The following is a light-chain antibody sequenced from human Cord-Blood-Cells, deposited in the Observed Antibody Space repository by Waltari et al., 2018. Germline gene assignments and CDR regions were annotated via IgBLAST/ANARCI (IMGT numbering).Light chain of an antibody. CDR2: EVS. V-gene: IGLV2-14*01. CDR1: SSDVGGYNY. CDR3: SSYTSSSTLYV. Sequence: QSALTQPASVSGSPGQSITISCTGTSSDVGGYNYVSWYQQHPGKTPKLMIYEVSNRPSGVSNRFPGSTSGNTASLTISGLQAEDEADYYCSSYTSSSTLYVFGTGTKVTVL. J-gene: IGLJ1*01.